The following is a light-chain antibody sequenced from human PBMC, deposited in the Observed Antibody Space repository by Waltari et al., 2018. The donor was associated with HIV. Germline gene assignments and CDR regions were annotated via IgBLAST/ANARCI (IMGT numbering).Light chain of an antibody. J-gene: IGLJ1*01. V-gene: IGLV2-14*01. CDR3: SSYTASSTYV. CDR2: EVT. CDR1: INDIGGYNY. Sequence: QSALNQPTSVSGSPGQSISISCTGTINDIGGYNYVAWYQHHPGKAPKLVIYEVTNRPAGISDRFSGSKSGNTASLTISGLHAEDEAVYYCSSYTASSTYVFGPGTRVTVL.